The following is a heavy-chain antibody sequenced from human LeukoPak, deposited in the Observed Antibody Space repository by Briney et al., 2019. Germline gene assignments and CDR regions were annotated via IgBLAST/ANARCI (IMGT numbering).Heavy chain of an antibody. D-gene: IGHD3-3*01. J-gene: IGHJ6*03. CDR2: IIPIFGTA. V-gene: IGHV1-69*06. CDR3: ASRPIRFLEWLLYRRFECRDYYYYMDV. Sequence: GASVKVSCKASGGTFSCYAISWVRQAPGQGLEWMGGIIPIFGTANYAQKFQGRVTITADKSTSTAYMELSSLRSEDTAVYYCASRPIRFLEWLLYRRFECRDYYYYMDVWGKGTTVTVSS. CDR1: GGTFSCYA.